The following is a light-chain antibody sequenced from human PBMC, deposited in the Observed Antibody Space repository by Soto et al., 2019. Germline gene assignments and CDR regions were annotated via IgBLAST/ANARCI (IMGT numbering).Light chain of an antibody. J-gene: IGLJ2*01. CDR3: SSYTNSRTLV. CDR2: DVS. CDR1: SRDVGAYNY. V-gene: IGLV2-14*01. Sequence: QSALTQPASVSGSPGQSITISCTGTSRDVGAYNYVSWYQQHPGKAPKLMIYDVSDRPSGVSNRFSGSKTGNTASLTISGLQTEDEADYYCSSYTNSRTLVFGGGTQLTVL.